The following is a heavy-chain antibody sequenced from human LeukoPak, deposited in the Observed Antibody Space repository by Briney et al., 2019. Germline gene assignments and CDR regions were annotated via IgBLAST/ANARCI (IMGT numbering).Heavy chain of an antibody. CDR3: ARDHNFRDYYDSSGHLNWFDP. CDR2: INPSGGST. CDR1: GNTFTSYY. V-gene: IGHV1-46*01. D-gene: IGHD3-22*01. Sequence: ASVKVSCKASGNTFTSYYIHWVRQAPGQRLEWMGIINPSGGSTSYAQKFQGRVTMTRDTSTSTVYMELSSLRSEDTAVYYCARDHNFRDYYDSSGHLNWFDPWGQGTLVTVSS. J-gene: IGHJ5*02.